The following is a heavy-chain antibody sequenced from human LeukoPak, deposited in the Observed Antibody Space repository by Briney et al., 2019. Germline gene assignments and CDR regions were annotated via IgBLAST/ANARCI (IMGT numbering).Heavy chain of an antibody. CDR1: GFTVSSNY. V-gene: IGHV3-23*01. CDR2: ISGSGGST. J-gene: IGHJ6*02. Sequence: ARSLRLSCAASGFTVSSNYMSWVRQAPGKGLEWVSAISGSGGSTYYADSVKGRFTISRDNSKNTLYLQMNSLRAEDTAVYYCAKEPDIVVVPATYGMDVWGQGTTVTVSS. CDR3: AKEPDIVVVPATYGMDV. D-gene: IGHD2-2*01.